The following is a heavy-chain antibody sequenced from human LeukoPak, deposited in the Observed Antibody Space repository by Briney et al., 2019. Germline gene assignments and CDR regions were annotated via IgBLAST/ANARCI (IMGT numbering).Heavy chain of an antibody. D-gene: IGHD3-10*01. CDR1: GGSFGTYS. V-gene: IGHV4-59*08. CDR3: ARHGITMVRGVSNWFDP. Sequence: SETLSLTCAVYGGSFGTYSWNWIRQPPGKGLEWIGYIYYSGTTNYNPSLKSRVTISVDTSKNQFSLKLSSVTAADTAVYYCARHGITMVRGVSNWFDPWGQGTLVTVSS. CDR2: IYYSGTT. J-gene: IGHJ5*02.